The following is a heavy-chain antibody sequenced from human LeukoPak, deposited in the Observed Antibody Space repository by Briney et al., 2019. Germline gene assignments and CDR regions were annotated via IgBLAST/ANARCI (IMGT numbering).Heavy chain of an antibody. V-gene: IGHV5-51*01. CDR3: ARLGSVPPNWFDP. Sequence: GESLKISCKASGYSFNTYWIGWVRQMPGKGLEWLGLIYPGDSDTRYSPSLQGQVTISVDKSITTAYLQWSSLKASDTAMYYCARLGSVPPNWFDPWGQGTLITVSS. D-gene: IGHD2-8*02. J-gene: IGHJ5*02. CDR2: IYPGDSDT. CDR1: GYSFNTYW.